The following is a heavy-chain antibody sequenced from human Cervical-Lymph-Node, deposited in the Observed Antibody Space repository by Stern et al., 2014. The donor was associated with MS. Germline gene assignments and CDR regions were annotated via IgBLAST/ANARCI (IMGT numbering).Heavy chain of an antibody. V-gene: IGHV3-48*02. CDR2: VSAGGDTT. J-gene: IGHJ4*02. CDR3: ARTWLENTFDR. CDR1: GFPFSTYG. D-gene: IGHD5-12*01. Sequence: VQLVESGGGLVQPGGSLRLLCDTSGFPFSTYGMSWVRQAPGKGLEWVSFVSAGGDTTHYADSVEGRFTISRDKAGNSLHLQMHSLRDEDTAIYYCARTWLENTFDRWGQGTLVTVSS.